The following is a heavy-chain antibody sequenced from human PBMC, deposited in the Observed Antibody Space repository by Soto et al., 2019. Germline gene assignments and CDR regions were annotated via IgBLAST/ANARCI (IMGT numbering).Heavy chain of an antibody. CDR3: ATDGGSTSSSAYSCFVDV. Sequence: QAQLVQSGAEVKRPGSSVKVSCKASGATFSSYSISWVRQAPGQGLEWMGRIIPMVGTPNYAQKFQGRVTFSADKSTSTAYMVLNSLISDDTAVYYCATDGGSTSSSAYSCFVDVWGKGTPVTVSS. CDR2: IIPMVGTP. D-gene: IGHD2-2*01. V-gene: IGHV1-69*08. CDR1: GATFSSYS. J-gene: IGHJ6*04.